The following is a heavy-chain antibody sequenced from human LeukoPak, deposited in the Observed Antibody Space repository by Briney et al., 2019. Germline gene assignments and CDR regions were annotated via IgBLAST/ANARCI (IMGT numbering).Heavy chain of an antibody. J-gene: IGHJ4*02. CDR1: GGTFSSYA. D-gene: IGHD6-19*01. Sequence: ASVKVSCKASGGTFSSYAISWVRQAPGQGLEWMGGIIPIFGTANYAQKFQGRVTITADESTSTAYMELSSLRSEDTAVYYCASLFSGGAGYSSGPTDYWGQGTLVTVSS. CDR3: ASLFSGGAGYSSGPTDY. V-gene: IGHV1-69*01. CDR2: IIPIFGTA.